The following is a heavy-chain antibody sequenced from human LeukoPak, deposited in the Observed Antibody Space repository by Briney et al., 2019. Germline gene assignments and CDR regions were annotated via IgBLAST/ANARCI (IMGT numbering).Heavy chain of an antibody. Sequence: ASVRVSCKVSGYTLIELSMHWVRQAPGKGLEWMGGFDPEDGETIYAQKFQGRVTMIEDTATDTAYMELSSLRSEATAVYYCATAEGDQARSITMVRGVLAWDFDLWGRGTLVTVSS. V-gene: IGHV1-24*01. CDR2: FDPEDGET. J-gene: IGHJ2*01. CDR3: ATAEGDQARSITMVRGVLAWDFDL. D-gene: IGHD3-10*01. CDR1: GYTLIELS.